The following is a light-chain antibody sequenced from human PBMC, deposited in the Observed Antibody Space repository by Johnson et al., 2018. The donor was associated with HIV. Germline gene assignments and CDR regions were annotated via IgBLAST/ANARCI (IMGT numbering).Light chain of an antibody. CDR3: GTWDSSLSAGV. CDR2: ENN. J-gene: IGLJ1*01. CDR1: SSDMGNYA. V-gene: IGLV1-51*02. Sequence: QSVLTQPPSVSAAPGQKVTISCSGSSSDMGNYAVSWYQQLPGTAPKLLIYENNKRPSGIPDRFSGSKSGKSATLGITGLQTGDEADYYGGTWDSSLSAGVFGTVTKVTVL.